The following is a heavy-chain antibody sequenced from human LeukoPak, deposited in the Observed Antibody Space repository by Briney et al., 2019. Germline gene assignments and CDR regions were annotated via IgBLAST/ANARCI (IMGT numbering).Heavy chain of an antibody. V-gene: IGHV4-59*01. J-gene: IGHJ3*02. CDR2: IYYSGST. CDR1: GGSISSYY. CDR3: ARDRGDAFDI. Sequence: SETLSLTCTVSGGSISSYYWSWIRQPPGKGLEWIGYIYYSGSTNYNPSLKSRVIISVDTSKNQFSLKLSSVTAADTAVYYCARDRGDAFDIWGQGTMVTVSS.